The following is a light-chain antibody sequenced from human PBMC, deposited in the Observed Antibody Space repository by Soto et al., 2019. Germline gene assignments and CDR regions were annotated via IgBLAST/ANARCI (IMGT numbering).Light chain of an antibody. V-gene: IGKV3-20*01. CDR3: QPYASSPWT. CDR2: GAS. CDR1: QSVRGSY. Sequence: EIVLTQSPGTLSLSPGERATLSCRASQSVRGSYLAWYQQKPGQAPSLLIYGASSRATGIPDRFSGSGSGTSFTLTHSKTEAGDFSVYFFQPYASSPWTFGQGTEVEIK. J-gene: IGKJ1*01.